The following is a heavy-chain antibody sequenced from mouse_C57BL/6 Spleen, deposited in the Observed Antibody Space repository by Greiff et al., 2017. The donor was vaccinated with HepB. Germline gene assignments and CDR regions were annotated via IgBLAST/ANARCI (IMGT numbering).Heavy chain of an antibody. CDR1: GFTFSSYT. Sequence: DVHLVESGGGLVKPGGSLKLSCAASGFTFSSYTMSWVRQTPEKRLEWVATISGGGGNTYYPDSVKGRFTISRDNAKNTLYLQMSSLRSEDTALYYCARRAIYYDYDGGGYYYAMDYWGQGTSVTVSS. D-gene: IGHD2-4*01. CDR3: ARRAIYYDYDGGGYYYAMDY. J-gene: IGHJ4*01. V-gene: IGHV5-9*01. CDR2: ISGGGGNT.